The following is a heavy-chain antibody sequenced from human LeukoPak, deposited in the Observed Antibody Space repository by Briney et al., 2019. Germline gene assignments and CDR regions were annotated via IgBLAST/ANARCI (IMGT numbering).Heavy chain of an antibody. V-gene: IGHV1-8*02. CDR1: GYTSTSYG. D-gene: IGHD3-22*01. Sequence: GASVKVSCKASGYTSTSYGISWVRQATGQGLEWMGWMNPNSGNTGYAQKFQGRVTMTRNTSISTAYMELSSLRSEDTAVYYCARDGGNYYDSSGYYGYWGQGTLVTVSS. CDR3: ARDGGNYYDSSGYYGY. CDR2: MNPNSGNT. J-gene: IGHJ4*02.